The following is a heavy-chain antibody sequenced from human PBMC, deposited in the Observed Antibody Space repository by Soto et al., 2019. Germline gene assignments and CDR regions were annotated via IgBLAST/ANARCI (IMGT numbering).Heavy chain of an antibody. D-gene: IGHD3-22*01. CDR2: IWYDGSNK. J-gene: IGHJ4*02. V-gene: IGHV3-33*01. CDR3: ARDTYYYDSSGYYFDY. CDR1: GFTFSSYG. Sequence: QVQLVESGGGVVQPGRPLRLSCAASGFTFSSYGMHWVRQAPGKGLEWVAVIWYDGSNKYYADSVKGRFTISRDNSKNTLYLQMNSLRAEDTAVYYCARDTYYYDSSGYYFDYWGQGTLVTVSS.